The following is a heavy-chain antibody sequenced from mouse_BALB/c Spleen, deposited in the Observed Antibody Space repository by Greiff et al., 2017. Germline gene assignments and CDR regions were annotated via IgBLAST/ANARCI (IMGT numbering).Heavy chain of an antibody. CDR1: GFSLTSYG. CDR3: ARVYGNYGFAY. CDR2: IWAGGST. J-gene: IGHJ3*01. D-gene: IGHD2-1*01. Sequence: VKLVESGPGLVAPSQSLSITCTVSGFSLTSYGVHWVRQPPGKGLEWLGVIWAGGSTNYNSALMSRLSISKDNSKSQVFLKMNSLQTDDTAMYYCARVYGNYGFAYWGQGTLVTVSA. V-gene: IGHV2-9*02.